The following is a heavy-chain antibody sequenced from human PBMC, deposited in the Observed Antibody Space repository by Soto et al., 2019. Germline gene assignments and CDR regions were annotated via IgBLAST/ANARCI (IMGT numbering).Heavy chain of an antibody. CDR1: GFTFSSYG. J-gene: IGHJ4*02. D-gene: IGHD3-22*01. Sequence: QVPLVESGGGVVQPGRSLRLSCAASGFTFSSYGMHWVRQAPGKGLEWVAAISHDALNEYYADSVKGRFTISSDNSKNTAPREMNSLRPEGTAVFYWAKDRDYYDRSGRGGVAYWGRGTLVTVSS. CDR2: ISHDALNE. CDR3: AKDRDYYDRSGRGGVAY. V-gene: IGHV3-30*18.